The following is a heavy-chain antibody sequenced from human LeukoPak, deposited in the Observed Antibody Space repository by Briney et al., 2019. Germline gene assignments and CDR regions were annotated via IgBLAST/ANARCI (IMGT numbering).Heavy chain of an antibody. J-gene: IGHJ4*02. Sequence: PSETLSLTCAVYGGPFSGYYWSWIRQPPGKGLEWIGEINHSGSTNYNPSLKSRVTISVDTSKNQFSLKLSSVTAADTAVYYCARGIAAARETGFDYWGQGTLVTVSS. D-gene: IGHD6-13*01. V-gene: IGHV4-34*01. CDR3: ARGIAAARETGFDY. CDR1: GGPFSGYY. CDR2: INHSGST.